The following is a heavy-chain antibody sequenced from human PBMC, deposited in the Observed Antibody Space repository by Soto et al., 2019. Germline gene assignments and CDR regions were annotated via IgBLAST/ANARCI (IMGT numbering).Heavy chain of an antibody. D-gene: IGHD3-10*01. V-gene: IGHV4-34*01. Sequence: QVQLQQWGAGLLKPSETLSLTCAVYGGSFSGYYWSWIRQPPGKGLEWIGEINHSGSTNYNPSLNSRVPISVDTSKNQFSLKLSSVTAADTAVYYCARGRITMVRGVITYWYFDLWGRGTLVTVSS. CDR3: ARGRITMVRGVITYWYFDL. CDR1: GGSFSGYY. J-gene: IGHJ2*01. CDR2: INHSGST.